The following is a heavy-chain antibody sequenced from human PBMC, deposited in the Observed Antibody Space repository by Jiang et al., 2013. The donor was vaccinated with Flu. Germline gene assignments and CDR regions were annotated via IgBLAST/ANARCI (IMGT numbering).Heavy chain of an antibody. Sequence: GSGLVKPSETLSLTCAVYGGSLSGYYWSWLRQFPGKGLEWIGDINPSGSTNYNPSLKSRVAISIDTSKYQFSLKLISVTAADTAVYYCATGDYTSSPFDYWGQGTLVTVSS. D-gene: IGHD5-12*01. V-gene: IGHV4-34*01. CDR1: GGSLSGYY. J-gene: IGHJ4*02. CDR3: ATGDYTSSPFDY. CDR2: INPSGST.